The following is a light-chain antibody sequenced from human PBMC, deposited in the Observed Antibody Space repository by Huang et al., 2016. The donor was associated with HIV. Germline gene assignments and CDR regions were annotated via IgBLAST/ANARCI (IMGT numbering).Light chain of an antibody. J-gene: IGKJ1*01. V-gene: IGKV3-20*01. CDR2: GSS. CDR3: QQYSTSPWT. CDR1: HNVTNDY. Sequence: EIVLTQSPDTLSLSPGERGALSCRASHNVTNDYLAWYQHKSGQAPRLLIYGSSGRATATPARFSGSGSGTDFSLTIDTVKPKDFASYYCQQYSTSPWTFGPGTKLEIK.